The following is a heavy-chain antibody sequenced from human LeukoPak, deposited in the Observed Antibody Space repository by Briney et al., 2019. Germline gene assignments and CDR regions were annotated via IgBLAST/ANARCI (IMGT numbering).Heavy chain of an antibody. D-gene: IGHD3-10*01. CDR3: ARRIGSGSYYNEDYFDY. CDR2: IIPIFGTA. V-gene: IGHV1-69*13. CDR1: VGTFSSYA. J-gene: IGHJ4*02. Sequence: ASAKVSCKASVGTFSSYAISWVRQAPGQGLEWMGGIIPIFGTANYAQKFQGRVTITADESTSTAYMELSSLRSEDTAVYYCARRIGSGSYYNEDYFDYWGQGTLVTVSS.